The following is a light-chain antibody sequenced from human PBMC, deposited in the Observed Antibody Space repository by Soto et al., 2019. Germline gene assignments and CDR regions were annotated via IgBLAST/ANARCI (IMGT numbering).Light chain of an antibody. Sequence: EIVLTQSPGTLSLSPGETATLSCRTTQSVSSSYLAWYQQNPGQAPRLLIYGASSRATGIPDRFSGSGSGTDFTLTISRLEPEDFALYYRQQYGSSPLTFGGGTKVEIK. CDR1: QSVSSSY. CDR2: GAS. CDR3: QQYGSSPLT. V-gene: IGKV3-20*01. J-gene: IGKJ4*01.